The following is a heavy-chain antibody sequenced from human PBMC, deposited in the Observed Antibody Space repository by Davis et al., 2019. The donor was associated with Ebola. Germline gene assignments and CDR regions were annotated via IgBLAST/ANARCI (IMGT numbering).Heavy chain of an antibody. CDR3: ARDTVRGYGMDV. CDR1: GFSVSSNH. CDR2: IYSYDRV. D-gene: IGHD3-22*01. V-gene: IGHV3-53*04. J-gene: IGHJ6*02. Sequence: PGGSLRLSCAASGFSVSSNHMSWVRQAPGKGLEWVSIIYSYDRVESADSVKGRFTISRHISKNTLYLQMNSLRAEDTAVYWCARDTVRGYGMDVWGQGTTVTVSS.